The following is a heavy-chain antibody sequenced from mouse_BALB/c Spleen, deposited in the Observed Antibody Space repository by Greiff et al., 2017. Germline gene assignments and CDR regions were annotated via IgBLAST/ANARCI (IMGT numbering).Heavy chain of an antibody. J-gene: IGHJ2*01. Sequence: EVQRVESGPGLVKPSQSLSLTCTVTGYSITSDYAWNWIRQFPGNKLEWMGYISYSGSTSYNPSLKSRISITRDTSKNQFFLQLNSVTTEDTATYYCARKKKDYFDYWGQGTTLTVSS. CDR2: ISYSGST. V-gene: IGHV3-2*02. CDR1: GYSITSDYA. CDR3: ARKKKDYFDY.